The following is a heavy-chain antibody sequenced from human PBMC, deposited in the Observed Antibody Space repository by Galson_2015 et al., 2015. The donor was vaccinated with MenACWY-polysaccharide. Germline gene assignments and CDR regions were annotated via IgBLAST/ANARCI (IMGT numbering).Heavy chain of an antibody. J-gene: IGHJ3*02. V-gene: IGHV1-69-2*01. Sequence: VKVSCKVSGYTFTDYYMHWVQQAPGKGLGWMGLVDPEDGETIYAEKFQGRVTITADTSTDTAYMELSSLRSEDTAVYYCARVVRYCSSTSCYSTFDIWGQGTMVTVSS. CDR2: VDPEDGET. D-gene: IGHD2-2*02. CDR3: ARVVRYCSSTSCYSTFDI. CDR1: GYTFTDYY.